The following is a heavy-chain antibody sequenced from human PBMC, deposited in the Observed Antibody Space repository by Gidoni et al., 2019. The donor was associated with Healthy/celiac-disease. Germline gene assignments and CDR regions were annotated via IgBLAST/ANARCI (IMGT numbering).Heavy chain of an antibody. J-gene: IGHJ4*02. CDR2: IWYDGSNK. CDR1: GFTFSSYG. CDR3: AREVEMATIGEFHPLFDY. V-gene: IGHV3-33*01. D-gene: IGHD5-12*01. Sequence: QVQLVESGGGVVQPGRSLRLSCAASGFTFSSYGLHWVRQAPGKGLEWVAVIWYDGSNKYYADSVKGRFTISRDNSKNTLYLQMNSLRAEDTAVYYCAREVEMATIGEFHPLFDYWGQGTLVTVSS.